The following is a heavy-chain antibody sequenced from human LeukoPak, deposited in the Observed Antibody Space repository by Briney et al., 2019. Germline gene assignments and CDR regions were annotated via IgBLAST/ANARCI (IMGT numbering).Heavy chain of an antibody. CDR1: GFTFSSYG. V-gene: IGHV3-30*18. Sequence: GGSLRLSCAASGFTFSSYGIHWVRQAPGKGLEWVAVISNDGSDKSYADSVQGRFTTSRDNSKNTLYLQMNSLRAEDTAVYFCAKGTVIVGYYFDSWGQGTLVTVSS. D-gene: IGHD3-22*01. CDR3: AKGTVIVGYYFDS. J-gene: IGHJ4*02. CDR2: ISNDGSDK.